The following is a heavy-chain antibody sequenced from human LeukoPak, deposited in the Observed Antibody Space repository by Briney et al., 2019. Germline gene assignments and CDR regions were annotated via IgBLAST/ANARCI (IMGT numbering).Heavy chain of an antibody. V-gene: IGHV3-7*03. D-gene: IGHD2-15*01. CDR1: GFTFSSYW. CDR2: IKQDESEK. Sequence: GGSLRLSCVASGFTFSSYWMSWVRQAPGKGLEWVANIKQDESEKYYVDSVKGRFTISRENSKNTLYLEMTRLRTEDTAVYFCGRGGSTRAQAFDVWGQGTMVTVSS. J-gene: IGHJ3*01. CDR3: GRGGSTRAQAFDV.